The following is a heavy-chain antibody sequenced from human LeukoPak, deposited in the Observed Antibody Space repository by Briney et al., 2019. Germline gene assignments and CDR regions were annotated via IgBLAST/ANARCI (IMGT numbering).Heavy chain of an antibody. CDR1: GSSFSGYA. CDR2: ISGSGGTI. V-gene: IGHV3-23*01. CDR3: AKVLGSRRAVSDAFDY. J-gene: IGHJ4*02. D-gene: IGHD6-25*01. Sequence: GGSLRLSCAVSGSSFSGYAMNWVRQAPGKGLEWVAAISGSGGTIFYADSVKGRFTISRDHSKNTLYLQMNSLRAEDTAVYYCAKVLGSRRAVSDAFDYWGQGTLVTVSS.